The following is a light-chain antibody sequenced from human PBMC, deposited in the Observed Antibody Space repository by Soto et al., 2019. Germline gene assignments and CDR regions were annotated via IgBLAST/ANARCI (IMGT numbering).Light chain of an antibody. V-gene: IGKV1-17*01. J-gene: IGKJ1*01. CDR3: LQLNTYPWT. CDR1: RGIDIY. Sequence: DIQLTQSPSSLSASVGDRVTITCRASRGIDIYLNWYHQKPGRAPKRLIYAASTLQSGVPSRFSGSGSGTEFTLTISSLQPEDVATYYCLQLNTYPWTFGQGTKVDI. CDR2: AAS.